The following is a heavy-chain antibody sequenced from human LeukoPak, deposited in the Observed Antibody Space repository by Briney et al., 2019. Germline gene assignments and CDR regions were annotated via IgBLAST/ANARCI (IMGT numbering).Heavy chain of an antibody. J-gene: IGHJ4*02. CDR1: GFTVSSNY. CDR3: AKDFDSSSWNAFDY. Sequence: PGGSLRLSCAASGFTVSSNYMSWVRQAPGKGLEWVSVIYSGGSTYYADSVKGRFTISRDNAKNSLYLQMNSLRAEDTALYYCAKDFDSSSWNAFDYWGQGTLVTVSS. V-gene: IGHV3-53*05. CDR2: IYSGGST. D-gene: IGHD6-13*01.